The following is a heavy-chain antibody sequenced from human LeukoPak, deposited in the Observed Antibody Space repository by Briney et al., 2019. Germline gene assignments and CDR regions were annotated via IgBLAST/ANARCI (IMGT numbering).Heavy chain of an antibody. Sequence: GGSLRLSCAASGFTFSSYAMSWVRQAPGKGLEWVSAISSSADRTYYADSVKGRFTISRDNSRNTVYLQMNSLRAEDTAIYYCAKESPYGSSRNYYFDYWGQGTLVTVSS. CDR1: GFTFSSYA. CDR2: ISSSADRT. J-gene: IGHJ4*02. D-gene: IGHD1-14*01. CDR3: AKESPYGSSRNYYFDY. V-gene: IGHV3-23*01.